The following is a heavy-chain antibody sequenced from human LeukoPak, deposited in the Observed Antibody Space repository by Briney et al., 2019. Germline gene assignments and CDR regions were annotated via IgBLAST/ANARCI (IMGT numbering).Heavy chain of an antibody. V-gene: IGHV3-48*03. CDR2: ISSGAGTI. CDR1: GFTFSRYE. D-gene: IGHD3-22*01. J-gene: IGHJ3*02. CDR3: ARDASSGSDDAFDI. Sequence: GGSLRLSCAAAGFTFSRYEMNWVRQAPGKAGKGLEWISYISSGAGTIYYADSVKGRFTISRDNAKNSLYLQMNSLRAEDTAVYYCARDASSGSDDAFDIWGQGTMVTVSS.